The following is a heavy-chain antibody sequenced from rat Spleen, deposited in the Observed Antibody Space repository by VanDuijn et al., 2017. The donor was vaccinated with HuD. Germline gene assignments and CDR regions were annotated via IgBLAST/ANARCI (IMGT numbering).Heavy chain of an antibody. V-gene: IGHV5-25*01. J-gene: IGHJ4*01. CDR3: ARPHNYRYIMDA. CDR1: GFNFNDYW. Sequence: EVKLVESGGGLVQPGRSLKLSCAASGFNFNDYWMGWVRQAPGKGLEWVATISIGGDKTYYRDSVKGRLTISRENAKSTLYLQMDSLRSEDTATYYCARPHNYRYIMDAWGQGASVTVSS. D-gene: IGHD1-10*01. CDR2: ISIGGDKT.